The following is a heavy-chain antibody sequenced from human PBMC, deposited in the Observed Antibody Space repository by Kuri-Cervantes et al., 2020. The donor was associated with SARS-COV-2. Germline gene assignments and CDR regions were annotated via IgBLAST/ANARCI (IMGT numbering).Heavy chain of an antibody. V-gene: IGHV4-38-2*01. J-gene: IGHJ4*02. CDR3: ATIGIVGATIHFDY. CDR1: GYSISSGYY. D-gene: IGHD1-26*01. CDR2: IYYSGST. Sequence: SETLSLTCAVSGYSISSGYYWGWIRQPPGKGLEWIGSIYYSGSTYYNPSLKSRVTISVDTSKNQFSLKLSSVTAADTAVYYCATIGIVGATIHFDYWGQGTLVTVSS.